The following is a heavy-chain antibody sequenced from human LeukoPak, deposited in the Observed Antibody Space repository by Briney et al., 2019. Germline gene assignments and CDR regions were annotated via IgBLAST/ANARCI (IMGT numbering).Heavy chain of an antibody. Sequence: VASVKVSCKASGGTFSSYAISWVRQAPGQGLEWMGGIIPIFGTANYAQKFQGRVTITTDESTSTAYMELSSLRSEDTAVYYCASAGIDRWELLTHAFDIWGQGTMVTVSS. CDR1: GGTFSSYA. J-gene: IGHJ3*02. V-gene: IGHV1-69*05. CDR2: IIPIFGTA. D-gene: IGHD1-26*01. CDR3: ASAGIDRWELLTHAFDI.